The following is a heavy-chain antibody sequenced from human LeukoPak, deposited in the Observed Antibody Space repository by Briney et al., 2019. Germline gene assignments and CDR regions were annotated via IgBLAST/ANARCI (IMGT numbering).Heavy chain of an antibody. D-gene: IGHD3-9*01. J-gene: IGHJ5*02. Sequence: WIRQPPGKGLEWVAFIHYDGTIKHYADSVKGRFTISRDNSKSTLYLHMNVRSEDTAVYYCAKESGKDILTGYYWPDWFDPWGQGTLVTVSS. CDR2: IHYDGTIK. V-gene: IGHV3-30*02. CDR3: AKESGKDILTGYYWPDWFDP.